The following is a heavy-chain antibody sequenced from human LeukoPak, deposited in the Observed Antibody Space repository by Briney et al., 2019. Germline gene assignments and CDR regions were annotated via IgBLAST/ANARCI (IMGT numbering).Heavy chain of an antibody. CDR2: ISDTGST. CDR1: GGSISRYY. CDR3: VRGGVQSYDC. J-gene: IGHJ4*02. D-gene: IGHD1-26*01. V-gene: IGHV4-59*01. Sequence: SETLSFTCTVSGGSISRYYWSWIRQPPGKRLEWIGYISDTGSTNYNPSLKSRVTISVDTSNNQFSLKLTSVTAADTAMYYCVRGGVQSYDCWGQGTLVTVSS.